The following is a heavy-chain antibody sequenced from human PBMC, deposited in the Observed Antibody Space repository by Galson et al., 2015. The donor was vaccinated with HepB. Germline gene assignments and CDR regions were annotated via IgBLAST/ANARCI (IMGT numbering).Heavy chain of an antibody. CDR3: ARDRGGWEPWATVYATTMDV. J-gene: IGHJ6*04. CDR2: IKQDGSEK. Sequence: SLRLSCAASGFTFSSYWMSWVRQAPGKGLEWVANIKQDGSEKYYVDSVKGRFTISRDNAKNSLYLQMNSLRAEDTAVYYCARDRGGWEPWATVYATTMDVWGKGTTVTVSS. V-gene: IGHV3-7*01. D-gene: IGHD2-8*01. CDR1: GFTFSSYW.